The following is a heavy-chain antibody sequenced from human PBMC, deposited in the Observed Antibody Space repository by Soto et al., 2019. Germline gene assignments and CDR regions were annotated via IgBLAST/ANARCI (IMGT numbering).Heavy chain of an antibody. CDR1: GYIFSDYG. CDR3: ARDRLRAGAGTRGFLDS. Sequence: ESGGGVVPPGMSLRLSCAASGYIFSDYGMHWVRQAPGKGLEWVALISYDGNNRHYAESVKGRFTISRDNSKNTLYVQMNSLRAEDTAMYYCARDRLRAGAGTRGFLDSWGQGALVTVSS. CDR2: ISYDGNNR. D-gene: IGHD6-19*01. J-gene: IGHJ4*02. V-gene: IGHV3-30*03.